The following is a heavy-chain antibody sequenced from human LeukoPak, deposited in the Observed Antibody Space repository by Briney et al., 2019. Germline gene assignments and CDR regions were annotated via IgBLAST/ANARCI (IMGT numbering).Heavy chain of an antibody. V-gene: IGHV3-33*01. CDR3: ARDDIAAAGVDY. CDR1: GFTFSSYG. CDR2: IWYDGSNK. J-gene: IGHJ4*02. D-gene: IGHD6-13*01. Sequence: GRSLRLSCAASGFTFSSYGMHWVRQAPGKGLEWVAVIWYDGSNKYYADSVKGRFTISRDNSKNTLYLQMNSLRAEDTAVYYCARDDIAAAGVDYWGQGTLVTVFS.